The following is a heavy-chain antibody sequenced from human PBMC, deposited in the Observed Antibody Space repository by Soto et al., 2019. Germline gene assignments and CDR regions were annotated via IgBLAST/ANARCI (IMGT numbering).Heavy chain of an antibody. CDR1: GYTFTGYY. CDR2: IKPNSGGT. D-gene: IGHD3-22*01. CDR3: ARDYPYYYDSSGYFDY. V-gene: IGHV1-2*02. Sequence: SVKVSCKASGYTFTGYYIHWVRQAPGQESASMGWIKPNSGGTNYEQQFQGRVTMTRDTSISTAYMELSRLRSDDTAVYYCARDYPYYYDSSGYFDYWGQGTLVTVSS. J-gene: IGHJ4*02.